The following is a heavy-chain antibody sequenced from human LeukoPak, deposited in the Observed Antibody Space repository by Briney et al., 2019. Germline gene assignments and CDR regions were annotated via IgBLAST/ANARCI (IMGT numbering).Heavy chain of an antibody. J-gene: IGHJ3*02. V-gene: IGHV3-7*01. D-gene: IGHD6-13*01. CDR3: ARDNLAAAGDDNFDI. Sequence: GGSLRLSCAASGFTFSSYWMSWVRQAPGKGLEWVANIKQDGSEKYYVDSVKGRFTISRDNAKNSLYLQMNSLRAEDTAIYYCARDNLAAAGDDNFDIWGQGTMVTVSS. CDR1: GFTFSSYW. CDR2: IKQDGSEK.